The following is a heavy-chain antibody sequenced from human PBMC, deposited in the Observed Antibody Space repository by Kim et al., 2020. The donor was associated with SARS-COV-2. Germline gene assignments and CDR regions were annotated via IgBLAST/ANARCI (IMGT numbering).Heavy chain of an antibody. D-gene: IGHD3-3*01. CDR2: IYYSGST. CDR1: GGSISSGGYY. CDR3: ARVRGTTIFGVVTVDAFDI. Sequence: TLSLTCTVSGGSISSGGYYWSWIRQHPGKGLEWIGYIYYSGSTYYNPSLKSRVTISVDTSKNQFSLKLSSVTAADTAVYYCARVRGTTIFGVVTVDAFDIWGQGTMVTVSS. V-gene: IGHV4-31*03. J-gene: IGHJ3*02.